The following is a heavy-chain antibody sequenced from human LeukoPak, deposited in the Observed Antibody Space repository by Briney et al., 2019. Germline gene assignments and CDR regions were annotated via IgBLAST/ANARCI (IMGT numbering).Heavy chain of an antibody. D-gene: IGHD3-22*01. CDR3: AREYYYDSSGFDP. V-gene: IGHV4-30-4*01. Sequence: PSETLSLTCTVSGGSISSGDYYWGRIRQPPGKGLEWIGYIYYNGSTYYNPSLKSRVTISVDPSKNQFSLKLSSVTAAGTAVYYCAREYYYDSSGFDPWGQGTLVTVSS. CDR2: IYYNGST. J-gene: IGHJ5*02. CDR1: GGSISSGDYY.